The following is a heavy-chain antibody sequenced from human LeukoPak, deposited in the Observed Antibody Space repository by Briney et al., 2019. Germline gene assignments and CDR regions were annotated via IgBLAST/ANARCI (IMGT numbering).Heavy chain of an antibody. CDR3: ARALGTAMVSGIGDY. CDR2: INPNSGGT. D-gene: IGHD5-18*01. Sequence: ASVKVSYKASGYTFTGYYMHWVRQAPGQGLEWMGWINPNSGGTNYAQKFQGRVTMTRDTSISTAYMELSRLRSDDTAVYYCARALGTAMVSGIGDYWGQGTLVTVSS. CDR1: GYTFTGYY. J-gene: IGHJ4*02. V-gene: IGHV1-2*02.